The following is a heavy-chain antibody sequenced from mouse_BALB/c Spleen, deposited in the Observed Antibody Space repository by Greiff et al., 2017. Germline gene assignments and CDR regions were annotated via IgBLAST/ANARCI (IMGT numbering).Heavy chain of an antibody. Sequence: EVHLVESGGGLVQPGGSLKLSCAASGFSFSSYGMSWVRQTPDKRLELVATINSNGGSTYYPDSVKGRFTITRDNAKNTLYLQMSSLKSEDTAMYYCARDNRYPWFAYWGQGTLVTVSA. CDR2: INSNGGST. J-gene: IGHJ3*01. V-gene: IGHV5-6-3*01. CDR1: GFSFSSYG. D-gene: IGHD2-14*01. CDR3: ARDNRYPWFAY.